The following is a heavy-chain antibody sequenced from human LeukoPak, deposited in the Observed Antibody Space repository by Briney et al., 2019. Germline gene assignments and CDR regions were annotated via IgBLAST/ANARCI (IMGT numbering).Heavy chain of an antibody. CDR2: ISSSSSYI. CDR1: GFTFSSYS. D-gene: IGHD3-16*01. Sequence: GGSLRLSCAASGFTFSSYSMNWVRQAPGKGLEWVSSISSSSSYIYYADSVKGRFTISRDNAKNSLYLQMNSLRAEDTAAYYCAREKKGGGAFDIWGQGTMVTVSS. CDR3: AREKKGGGAFDI. V-gene: IGHV3-21*01. J-gene: IGHJ3*02.